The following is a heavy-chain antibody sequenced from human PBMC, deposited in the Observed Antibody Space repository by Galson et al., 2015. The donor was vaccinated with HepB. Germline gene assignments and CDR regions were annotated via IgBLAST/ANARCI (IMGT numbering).Heavy chain of an antibody. D-gene: IGHD6-19*01. Sequence: SVKVSCKASGYTFTSYAMHWVRQAPGQRLEWMGWINAGNGNTKYSQKFQGRVTITRDTSASTAYMELSSLRSEDTAVYYCARGPLGAGRRVKAEYFQHWGQGTLVTVSS. CDR2: INAGNGNT. CDR1: GYTFTSYA. J-gene: IGHJ1*01. CDR3: ARGPLGAGRRVKAEYFQH. V-gene: IGHV1-3*01.